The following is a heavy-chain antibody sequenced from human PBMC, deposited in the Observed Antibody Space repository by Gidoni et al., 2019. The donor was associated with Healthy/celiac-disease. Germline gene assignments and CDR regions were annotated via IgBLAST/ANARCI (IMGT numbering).Heavy chain of an antibody. D-gene: IGHD5-12*01. V-gene: IGHV2-26*01. CDR2: IFSNDEK. CDR3: ARIPIVAKPYWYFDL. Sequence: LAHIFSNDEKSYSTSLKSRLTISKDTSKSQVVLTMTNMDPVDTATYYCARIPIVAKPYWYFDLWGRGTLVTVSS. J-gene: IGHJ2*01.